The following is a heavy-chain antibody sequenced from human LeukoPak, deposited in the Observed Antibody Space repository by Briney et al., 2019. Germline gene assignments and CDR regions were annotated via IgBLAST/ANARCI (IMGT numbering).Heavy chain of an antibody. V-gene: IGHV3-48*02. J-gene: IGHJ4*02. D-gene: IGHD1-26*01. Sequence: GSLRLSCVTSGFFFNSYWMSWVRQAPGKGLEWVSHITASGTAMFYADSVKGRFTISRDNAKNSLYLQMNSLRDEDTAVYYCASSGSYRFDYWGQGTLVTVSS. CDR3: ASSGSYRFDY. CDR2: ITASGTAM. CDR1: GFFFNSYW.